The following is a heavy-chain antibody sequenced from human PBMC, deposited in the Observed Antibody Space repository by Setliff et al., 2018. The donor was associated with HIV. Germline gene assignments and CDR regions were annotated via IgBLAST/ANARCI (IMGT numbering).Heavy chain of an antibody. J-gene: IGHJ4*02. CDR2: ISSGVT. V-gene: IGHV3-23*01. CDR3: AKQTNLGTVPDS. D-gene: IGHD1-1*01. CDR1: GFTFDISD. Sequence: LSCATSGFTFDISDMSWVRQAPGKGLEWVSSISSGVTYYADSVKGRFTISRDNSKSSLYLQMDSLRAEDTAVYYCAKQTNLGTVPDSWGQGTLVTVSS.